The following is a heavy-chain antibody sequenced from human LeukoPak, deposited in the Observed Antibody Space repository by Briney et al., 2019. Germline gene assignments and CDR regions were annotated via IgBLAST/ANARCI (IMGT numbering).Heavy chain of an antibody. CDR2: IKEDGSAK. CDR1: GFTFSRYW. Sequence: GGSLRLSCTASGFTFSRYWMTWVRQAPGKGLEWVANIKEDGSAKYYVDSMKGRFTISRDNAKNSLYLQIDSLRAEDTAVYYCARDSPGYGGYSYWGQGTLVTVSS. CDR3: ARDSPGYGGYSY. V-gene: IGHV3-7*04. D-gene: IGHD5-12*01. J-gene: IGHJ4*02.